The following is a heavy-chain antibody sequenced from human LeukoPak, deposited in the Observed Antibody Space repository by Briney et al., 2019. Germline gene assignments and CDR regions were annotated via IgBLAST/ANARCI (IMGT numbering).Heavy chain of an antibody. J-gene: IGHJ1*01. CDR2: IYHSGST. D-gene: IGHD3-22*01. Sequence: PSETLSLTCAVSGGSLSSTNWWSWVRQPPGKGLEWIGEIYHSGSTNCNPSLKSRVTISVDKSKNQFSLNLSSVTAADTAVYYCARAVDSSAFSPFQYWGQGTLVTVSS. V-gene: IGHV4-4*02. CDR1: GGSLSSTNW. CDR3: ARAVDSSAFSPFQY.